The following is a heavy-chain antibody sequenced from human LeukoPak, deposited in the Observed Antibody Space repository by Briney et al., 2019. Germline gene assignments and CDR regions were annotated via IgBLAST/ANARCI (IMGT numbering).Heavy chain of an antibody. CDR1: GYTFTSYD. V-gene: IGHV1-69*05. J-gene: IGHJ4*02. CDR3: ASGTTDIVVVPATLRNYYFDY. Sequence: ASVKVSCKASGYTFTSYDINWVRQATGQGLEWMGGIIPISRTPVYALKFQGRVTITTDKSTSTAYMELSSLRSEDTAVYYCASGTTDIVVVPATLRNYYFDYWGQGTLVTVSS. D-gene: IGHD2-2*01. CDR2: IIPISRTP.